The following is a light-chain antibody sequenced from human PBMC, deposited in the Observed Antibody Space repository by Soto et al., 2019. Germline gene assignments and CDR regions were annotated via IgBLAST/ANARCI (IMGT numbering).Light chain of an antibody. Sequence: QSVLTQPPTVSAAPGQNVTISCSGIRSRIGNVYISCYRQLPGTAPKLPIYENDKRPSGIPDRFSGSKSGTSATLGITGLQSGDEADYHCGTWDSSLSAGVFGGGTKLTVL. J-gene: IGLJ3*02. CDR3: GTWDSSLSAGV. CDR1: RSRIGNVY. V-gene: IGLV1-51*01. CDR2: END.